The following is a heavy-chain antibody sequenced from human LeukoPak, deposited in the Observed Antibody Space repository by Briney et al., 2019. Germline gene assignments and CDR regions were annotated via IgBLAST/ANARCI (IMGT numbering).Heavy chain of an antibody. J-gene: IGHJ4*02. Sequence: SETLSLTCTVSGYSISSGYYWGWIRQPPGKGLEWIGSGYHIGSTYFNPSLKSRVTLSLDTSKNQFSLKLTSVTAADTAVYYCARLKKAYDHYFGYWGQGTLVTVSS. CDR3: ARLKKAYDHYFGY. CDR1: GYSISSGYY. V-gene: IGHV4-38-2*02. D-gene: IGHD5-12*01. CDR2: GYHIGST.